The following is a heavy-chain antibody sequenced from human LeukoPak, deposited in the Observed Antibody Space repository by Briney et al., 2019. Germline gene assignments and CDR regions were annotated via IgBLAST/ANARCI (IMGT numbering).Heavy chain of an antibody. V-gene: IGHV1-18*04. CDR3: ATYRGYSYTFGY. D-gene: IGHD5-18*01. J-gene: IGHJ4*02. CDR2: ISAYNGNT. Sequence: ASVKVSCKASGYTFTGYYMHWVRQAPGQGLEWMGWISAYNGNTNYAQKLQGRVTMTTDTSTSTAYMELSSLRSEDTAVYYCATYRGYSYTFGYWGQGTLVTVSS. CDR1: GYTFTGYY.